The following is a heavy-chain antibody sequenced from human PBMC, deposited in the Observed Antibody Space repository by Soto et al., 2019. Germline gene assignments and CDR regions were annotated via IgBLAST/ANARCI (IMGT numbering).Heavy chain of an antibody. CDR2: ISGSGGST. Sequence: LRLSCAASGFTFSSYAMSWVRQAPGKGLEWVSAISGSGGSTYYADSVKGRFTISRDNSKNTLYLQMNSLRAEDTAVYYCAKDLKGAYSSGWYDYYYYYGMDVWGQGTTVTVSS. CDR1: GFTFSSYA. D-gene: IGHD6-19*01. V-gene: IGHV3-23*01. CDR3: AKDLKGAYSSGWYDYYYYYGMDV. J-gene: IGHJ6*02.